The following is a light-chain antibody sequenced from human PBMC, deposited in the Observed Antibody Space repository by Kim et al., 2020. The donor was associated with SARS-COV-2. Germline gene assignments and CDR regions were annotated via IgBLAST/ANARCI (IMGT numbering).Light chain of an antibody. CDR3: LQDYTYPWT. CDR2: AAS. Sequence: ASIGDRVTITCRPSQGIRNDLSWYQHKPGQAPKVLVYAASSLQPGVPSRFSGSGSDTDFTLTISSLQPEDAATYYCLQDYTYPWTFGQGTKVDIK. J-gene: IGKJ1*01. V-gene: IGKV1-6*01. CDR1: QGIRND.